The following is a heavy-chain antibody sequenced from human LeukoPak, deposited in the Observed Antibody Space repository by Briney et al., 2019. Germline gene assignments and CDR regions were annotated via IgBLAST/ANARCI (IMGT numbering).Heavy chain of an antibody. D-gene: IGHD6-13*01. V-gene: IGHV3-30-3*01. Sequence: PGGSLRLSCAASGFTLSTYAMHWVRQAPGKGLEWVALISYDGGKEDYADSVRGRFTISRDNSKNMLYLQMNRLKTEDTAVYYCARDLRLTIAAAYSFDHWGQGTLVTVSS. CDR2: ISYDGGKE. CDR3: ARDLRLTIAAAYSFDH. CDR1: GFTLSTYA. J-gene: IGHJ4*02.